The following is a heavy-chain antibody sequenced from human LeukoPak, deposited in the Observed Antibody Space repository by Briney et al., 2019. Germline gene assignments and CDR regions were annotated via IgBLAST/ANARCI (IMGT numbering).Heavy chain of an antibody. CDR1: GFTFSTYD. D-gene: IGHD1-26*01. V-gene: IGHV3-7*01. CDR3: ARDRSALDY. J-gene: IGHJ4*02. Sequence: GGSLRLSCAASGFTFSTYDMSWVRQAPGKGLEWVANIKRDGSEKYYVDSVKGRLTISRDNAKNSLYLQMNSLRVEDTAVYYCARDRSALDYWGQGTLVTVSS. CDR2: IKRDGSEK.